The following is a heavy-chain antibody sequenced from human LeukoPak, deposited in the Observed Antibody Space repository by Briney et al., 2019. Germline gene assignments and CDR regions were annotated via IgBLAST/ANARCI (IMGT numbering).Heavy chain of an antibody. Sequence: SVKVSCKASGGTFSSYAISWVRQAPGQGLEWMGGIIPIFGTANYAQKFQGRVTITTDESTSTAYMELSSLRSEDTAVYYCARGVHPHGHYYYYVDVWGKGTTVTVSS. CDR3: ARGVHPHGHYYYYVDV. D-gene: IGHD4/OR15-4a*01. CDR2: IIPIFGTA. CDR1: GGTFSSYA. J-gene: IGHJ6*03. V-gene: IGHV1-69*05.